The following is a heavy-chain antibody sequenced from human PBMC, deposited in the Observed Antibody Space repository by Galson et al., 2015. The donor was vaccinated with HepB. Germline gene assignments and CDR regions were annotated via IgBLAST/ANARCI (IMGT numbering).Heavy chain of an antibody. V-gene: IGHV6-1*01. CDR3: ARGNYYDSSGQGFDY. CDR2: TYSRSKWYN. CDR1: GDSVSSNSAA. D-gene: IGHD3-22*01. J-gene: IGHJ4*02. Sequence: AISGDSVSSNSAAWNWIRQSPSRGLEWLGRTYSRSKWYNDYAVSVKGRITINPDTSKNQFSLQLNSVTPEDTAVYYCARGNYYDSSGQGFDYWGQGTLVTVSS.